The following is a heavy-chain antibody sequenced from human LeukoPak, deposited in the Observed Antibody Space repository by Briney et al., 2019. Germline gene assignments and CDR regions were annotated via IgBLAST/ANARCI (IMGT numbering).Heavy chain of an antibody. J-gene: IGHJ4*02. D-gene: IGHD3-3*01. V-gene: IGHV3-33*06. Sequence: GGSLRLSCATSGFTFNTFGMHWVRQAPGQGLEWVAAIWFDGSVKHYSDAVKGRFTISRDNSLNTLYLQMNSLRVEDTATYYCAKDTAVQFLEPAFWGQGTLVTVSS. CDR3: AKDTAVQFLEPAF. CDR2: IWFDGSVK. CDR1: GFTFNTFG.